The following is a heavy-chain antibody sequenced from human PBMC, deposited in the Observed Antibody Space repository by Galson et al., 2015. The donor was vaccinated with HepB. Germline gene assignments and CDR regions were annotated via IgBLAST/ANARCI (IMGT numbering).Heavy chain of an antibody. Sequence: SVKVSCKASGGTFSSYAISWVRQAPGQGLEWMGGIIPIFGTANYAQKFQGRVTITADESTSTAYMELSSLRSEDTAVYYCARDPTAYILTGQFDYWGQGTLVTVSS. V-gene: IGHV1-69*13. CDR2: IIPIFGTA. J-gene: IGHJ4*02. CDR3: ARDPTAYILTGQFDY. D-gene: IGHD3-9*01. CDR1: GGTFSSYA.